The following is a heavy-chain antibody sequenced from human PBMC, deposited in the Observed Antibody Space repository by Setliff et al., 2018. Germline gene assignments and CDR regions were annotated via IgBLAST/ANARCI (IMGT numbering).Heavy chain of an antibody. CDR2: INPHGSEK. J-gene: IGHJ4*02. V-gene: IGHV3-7*01. Sequence: QPGGSLRLSCAASGYTFGTSWMSWVRQAPGKGLEWLASINPHGSEKYYADSVKGRFTISRDDAKDSMYLQMNNLGVDDTAVYYCAVGRRDGYNYPFDYWGQGTLVTVSS. CDR3: AVGRRDGYNYPFDY. D-gene: IGHD5-12*01. CDR1: GYTFGTSW.